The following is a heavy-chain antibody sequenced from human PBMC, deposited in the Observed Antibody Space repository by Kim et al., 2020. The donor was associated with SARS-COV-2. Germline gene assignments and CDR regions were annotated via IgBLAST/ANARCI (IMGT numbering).Heavy chain of an antibody. Sequence: SETLSLTCTVSGGSISSYYWSWIRQPPGKGLEWIGYIYYSGSTNYNPSLKSRVTISVDTSKNQFSLKLSSVTAADTAVYYCAREIAAVAAWDPWGQGTLVTVSS. CDR2: IYYSGST. V-gene: IGHV4-59*01. CDR3: AREIAAVAAWDP. CDR1: GGSISSYY. D-gene: IGHD6-13*01. J-gene: IGHJ5*02.